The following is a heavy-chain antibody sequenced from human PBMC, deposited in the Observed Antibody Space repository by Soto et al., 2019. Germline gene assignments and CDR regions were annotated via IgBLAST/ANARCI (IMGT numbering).Heavy chain of an antibody. J-gene: IGHJ6*02. CDR1: GYTFTSYG. V-gene: IGHV1-18*01. CDR3: ARDLGVLVPAAAYYYGMDV. CDR2: ISAYNGNT. Sequence: QVQLVQSGAEVKKPGASVKVSCKASGYTFTSYGISWVRQAPGQGLEWMGWISAYNGNTNYDQKLQGRVTMTTDPSTSTAYMELRSLRSDDTAVYYCARDLGVLVPAAAYYYGMDVWGQGTTVTVSS. D-gene: IGHD2-2*01.